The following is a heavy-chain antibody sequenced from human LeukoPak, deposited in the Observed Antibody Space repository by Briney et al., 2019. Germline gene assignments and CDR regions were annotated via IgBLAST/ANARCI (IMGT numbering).Heavy chain of an antibody. D-gene: IGHD2-21*02. CDR1: GFTFSSYA. CDR2: ISGSGGST. CDR3: AKARIVVVTPGAFDI. Sequence: PGGSLRLSCAASGFTFSSYAMSWVHQAPGKGLEWVSAISGSGGSTYYADSVKGRFTISRDNSKNTLYLQMNSLRAEDTAVYYCAKARIVVVTPGAFDIWGQGTMVTVSS. V-gene: IGHV3-23*01. J-gene: IGHJ3*02.